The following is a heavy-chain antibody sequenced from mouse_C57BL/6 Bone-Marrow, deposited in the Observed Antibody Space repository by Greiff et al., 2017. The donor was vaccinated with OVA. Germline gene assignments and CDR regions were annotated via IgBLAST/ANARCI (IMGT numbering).Heavy chain of an antibody. V-gene: IGHV1-74*01. CDR3: AIGWNYSGKTGFAY. CDR1: GYTFTSYW. D-gene: IGHD2-1*01. Sequence: QVQLQQPGAELVKPGASVKVSCKASGYTFTSYWMHWVKQRPGQGLEWIGGIHPSDSDTNYNQKFKGKATLTVDKSSSTAYMQLSSLTSDDSAVYYCAIGWNYSGKTGFAYWGQGTLVTVSA. CDR2: IHPSDSDT. J-gene: IGHJ3*01.